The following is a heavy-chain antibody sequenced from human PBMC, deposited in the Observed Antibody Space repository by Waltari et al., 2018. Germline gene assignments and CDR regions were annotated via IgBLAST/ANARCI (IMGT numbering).Heavy chain of an antibody. CDR1: TFSSYE. D-gene: IGHD2-15*01. J-gene: IGHJ4*02. CDR3: ARDGYSGGSIDY. V-gene: IGHV3-48*03. Sequence: TFSSYEMNWVRQAPGKGLEWVSYISSSGSTIYYADSVKGRFTISRDNAKNSLYLQMNSLRAEDTAVYYCARDGYSGGSIDYWGQGTLVTVSS. CDR2: ISSSGSTI.